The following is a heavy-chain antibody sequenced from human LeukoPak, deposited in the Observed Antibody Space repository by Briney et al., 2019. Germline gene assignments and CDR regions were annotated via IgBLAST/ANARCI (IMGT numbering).Heavy chain of an antibody. CDR2: IYYSGST. CDR1: GGSISTYY. V-gene: IGHV4-59*01. CDR3: ARGYSSSWFYFDY. D-gene: IGHD6-13*01. Sequence: SETLSLTCTVSGGSISTYYWSWIRQPPGKGLEWIGYIYYSGSTNYNPSLKSRVTISVDTSKSQFSLKLSSVTAADTTVYYCARGYSSSWFYFDYWGQGTLVTVSS. J-gene: IGHJ4*02.